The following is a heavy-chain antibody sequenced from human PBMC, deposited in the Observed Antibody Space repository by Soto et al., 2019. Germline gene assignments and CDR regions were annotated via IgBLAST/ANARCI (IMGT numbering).Heavy chain of an antibody. V-gene: IGHV3-30*18. CDR2: ISYDGSEK. J-gene: IGHJ4*02. CDR1: GFAFSEYW. Sequence: PGGSLRLSCTASGFAFSEYWIHWVRQAPGKGPVWVAVISYDGSEKYYVDSVKGRFTISKDNSKNTLYLQMNSLRPEDTAVYYCAKSPNFYCSSPNCYKYYFDHWGQGTRVTVSS. CDR3: AKSPNFYCSSPNCYKYYFDH. D-gene: IGHD2-2*02.